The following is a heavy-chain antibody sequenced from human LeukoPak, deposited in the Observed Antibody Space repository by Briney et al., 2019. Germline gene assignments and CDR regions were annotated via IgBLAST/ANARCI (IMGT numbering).Heavy chain of an antibody. V-gene: IGHV4-59*08. D-gene: IGHD3-22*01. J-gene: IGHJ6*02. CDR2: IYYSGST. Sequence: SETLSLTCTVSGGSISSYYWSWIRQPPGKGLEWTGYIYYSGSTNYNPSLKSRVTISVDTSKNQFSLKLSSVTAADTAVYYCARQPYYYDSSGYPYSYYYYYYGMDVWGQGTTVTVSS. CDR1: GGSISSYY. CDR3: ARQPYYYDSSGYPYSYYYYYYGMDV.